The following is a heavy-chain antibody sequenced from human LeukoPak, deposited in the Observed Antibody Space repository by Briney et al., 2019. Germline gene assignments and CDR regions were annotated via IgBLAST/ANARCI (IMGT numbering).Heavy chain of an antibody. D-gene: IGHD5-18*01. J-gene: IGHJ4*02. CDR3: ARADWDTAMIDY. CDR2: ISSSSSYI. V-gene: IGHV3-21*01. Sequence: GGSLRHSCAASGLTFSSYSRNWVRQAPAKGLEWVSSISSSSSYIYYADSVKGRFTISRDNAKNSLYLQMNSLRAEDTAVYYCARADWDTAMIDYWGQGTLVTVSS. CDR1: GLTFSSYS.